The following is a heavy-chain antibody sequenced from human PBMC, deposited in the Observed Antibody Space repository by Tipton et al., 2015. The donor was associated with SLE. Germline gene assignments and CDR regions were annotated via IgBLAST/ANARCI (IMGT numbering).Heavy chain of an antibody. CDR1: GVSVTNYY. CDR2: IQGRENT. Sequence: TLSLTCTVSGVSVTNYYWSWIRQPPGERLEWIGFIQGRENTNYNPSLESRVTISVDTSKNQFSLQLTSVTAADTAIYYCAREGFTNDFYYYMDVWGKGTTVTVSS. J-gene: IGHJ6*03. V-gene: IGHV4-59*02. CDR3: AREGFTNDFYYYMDV. D-gene: IGHD2-8*01.